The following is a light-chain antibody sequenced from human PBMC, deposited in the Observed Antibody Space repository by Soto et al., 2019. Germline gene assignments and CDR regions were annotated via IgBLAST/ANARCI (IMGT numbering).Light chain of an antibody. V-gene: IGLV1-40*01. CDR3: QSYDNSLSGSRV. CDR2: GNN. Sequence: QSVLTQPPSVSGAPGQRVTISCTGSSSNIGAPYDVHWYQQLPGTAPKLPIYGNNNRPSGVPDRFSGSKSGTSASLAITGLQAEDEGDYYCQSYDNSLSGSRVFGTGTKVTVL. J-gene: IGLJ1*01. CDR1: SSNIGAPYD.